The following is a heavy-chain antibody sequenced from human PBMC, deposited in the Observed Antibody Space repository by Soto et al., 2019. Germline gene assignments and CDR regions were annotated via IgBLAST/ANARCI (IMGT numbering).Heavy chain of an antibody. J-gene: IGHJ4*02. Sequence: GGSLRLSCAASGFTFSSYEMNWVRQAPGKGLEWVSYISSSGSTIYYADSVKGRFTISRDNAKNSLYLQMNSLRAEDTAVYYCASLSATAVYDYVWGSYRQHDYWGQGTLVTVSS. V-gene: IGHV3-48*03. D-gene: IGHD3-16*02. CDR1: GFTFSSYE. CDR3: ASLSATAVYDYVWGSYRQHDY. CDR2: ISSSGSTI.